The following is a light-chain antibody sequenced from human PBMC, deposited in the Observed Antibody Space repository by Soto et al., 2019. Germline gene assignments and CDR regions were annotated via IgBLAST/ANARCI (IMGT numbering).Light chain of an antibody. CDR3: QQYGSSPLT. CDR1: QSVSSSY. V-gene: IGKV3-20*01. CDR2: GAS. Sequence: EILLTQFPGTLSLSPGERATPSCSGSQSVSSSYLAWYQQKPGQAPRLLIYGASSRATGIPDRFSGSGSGTDFTLTISRLEPEDFAVYYCQQYGSSPLTFGGGTKVDIK. J-gene: IGKJ4*01.